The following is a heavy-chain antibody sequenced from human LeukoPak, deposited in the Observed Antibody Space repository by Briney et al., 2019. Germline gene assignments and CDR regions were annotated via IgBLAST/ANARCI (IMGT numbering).Heavy chain of an antibody. Sequence: ASVKVSCKASGYTFTNYGISWVRQAPGHGLEWMGWTGAYNGNTEYAQNVQGRVMMTTDTSTSTAYMELRSLRPDDTAVYFCARDRSFRSDFWSVTDAFDMWGPGTMVIVSS. CDR3: ARDRSFRSDFWSVTDAFDM. CDR1: GYTFTNYG. V-gene: IGHV1-18*01. J-gene: IGHJ3*02. CDR2: TGAYNGNT. D-gene: IGHD3-3*01.